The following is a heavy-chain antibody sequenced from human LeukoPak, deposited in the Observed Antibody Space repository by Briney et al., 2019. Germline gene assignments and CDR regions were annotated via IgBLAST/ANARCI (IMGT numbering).Heavy chain of an antibody. V-gene: IGHV4-34*01. J-gene: IGHJ4*02. CDR2: INHSGST. Sequence: SETLSLTCAVYGGSFSGYYWSWIRQPPGKGLEWIGEINHSGSTNYNPSLKSRVTISVDTSKNQFSLKLSSVAAADTALYYCARHYYGSGSYSDYWGQGTLVTVSS. CDR1: GGSFSGYY. D-gene: IGHD3-10*01. CDR3: ARHYYGSGSYSDY.